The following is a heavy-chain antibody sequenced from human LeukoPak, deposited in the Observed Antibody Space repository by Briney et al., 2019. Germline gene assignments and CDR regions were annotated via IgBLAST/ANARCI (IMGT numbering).Heavy chain of an antibody. J-gene: IGHJ3*02. D-gene: IGHD4-17*01. CDR1: GFTFSNYG. V-gene: IGHV3-30*02. CDR3: AKGPAVTTYEDAFDI. Sequence: GGSLRLSCAASGFTFSNYGMHWVRQAPGKGLEWVAFIRYDGSNEYYADSVKGRFTISRDNAKNTLYLQMNSLGAEDTAVYYCAKGPAVTTYEDAFDIWGQGTMVTVSS. CDR2: IRYDGSNE.